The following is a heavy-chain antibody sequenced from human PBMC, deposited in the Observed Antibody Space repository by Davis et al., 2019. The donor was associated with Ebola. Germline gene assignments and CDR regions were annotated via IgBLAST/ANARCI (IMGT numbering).Heavy chain of an antibody. V-gene: IGHV4-39*07. CDR1: GGSISSSSYY. CDR2: IYYSGST. J-gene: IGHJ5*02. D-gene: IGHD3-3*01. CDR3: ARDLNYDFWSGYYTGWFDP. Sequence: PSETLSLTCTVSGGSISSSSYYWGWIRQPPGKGLEWIGSIYYSGSTYYNPSLKGRVTMSVDTSKNQFSLKLSSVTAADTAVYYCARDLNYDFWSGYYTGWFDPWGQGTLVTVSS.